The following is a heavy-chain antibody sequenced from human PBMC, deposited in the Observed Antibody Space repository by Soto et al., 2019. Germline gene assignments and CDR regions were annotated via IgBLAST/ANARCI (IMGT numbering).Heavy chain of an antibody. J-gene: IGHJ4*02. CDR3: ARESLGVLWLDS. CDR2: ISGYNAKT. Sequence: QVQLVQSGGEVKPPGASVKVSCKSSGYIFDSYSISWVRQAPGQGLEWMGDISGYNAKTKSAQKFQGRVTMTIDKSTTTGYLEGTGLTPDYTAVYYWARESLGVLWLDSWGQGTLVTVSS. CDR1: GYIFDSYS. V-gene: IGHV1-18*04. D-gene: IGHD3-10*01.